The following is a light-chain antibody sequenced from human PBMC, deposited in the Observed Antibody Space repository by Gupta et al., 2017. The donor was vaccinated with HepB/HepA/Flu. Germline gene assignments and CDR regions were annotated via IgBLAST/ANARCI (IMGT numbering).Light chain of an antibody. V-gene: IGLV3-21*03. CDR2: EES. J-gene: IGLJ3*02. CDR3: HVWDSGHDRWV. Sequence: SFVLTQPPSVSVAPGKTASVSCGANNIGRKSVHWYQQKAGQAPILVVYEESDRPSGIPERFAGSNSRDTATLTITRAEVGDEADYYGHVWDSGHDRWVFGGGTKLTVL. CDR1: NIGRKS.